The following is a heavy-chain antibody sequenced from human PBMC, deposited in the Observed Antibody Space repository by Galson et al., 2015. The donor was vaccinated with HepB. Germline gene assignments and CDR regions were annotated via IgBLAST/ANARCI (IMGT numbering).Heavy chain of an antibody. CDR2: ISYDGSNK. CDR1: GFTFSSYA. J-gene: IGHJ2*01. CDR3: ARGDYGGTGGWYFDL. V-gene: IGHV3-30-3*01. D-gene: IGHD4-23*01. Sequence: SLRLSCAASGFTFSSYAMHWVRQAPGKGLEWVAVISYDGSNKYYADSVKGRFTISRVNSKNTLYLQMNSLRAEDTAVYYCARGDYGGTGGWYFDLWGRGTLVTVSS.